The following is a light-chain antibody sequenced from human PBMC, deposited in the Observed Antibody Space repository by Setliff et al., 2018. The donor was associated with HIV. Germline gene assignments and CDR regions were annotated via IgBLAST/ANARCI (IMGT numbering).Light chain of an antibody. V-gene: IGLV2-11*01. J-gene: IGLJ3*02. CDR2: DAS. Sequence: QSALTQPRSVSGSPGQSVTISCTGTSSDVGDYNHVSWYQQHPGKAPKLIIYDASKRPSGVPDRFSASKSGNTASLTISGLQAEDEAGYYCSYAGKFTWVLGGGTKVTVL. CDR3: CSYAGKFTWV. CDR1: SSDVGDYNH.